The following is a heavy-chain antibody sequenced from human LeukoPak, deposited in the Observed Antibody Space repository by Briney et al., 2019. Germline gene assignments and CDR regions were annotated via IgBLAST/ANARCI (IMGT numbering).Heavy chain of an antibody. CDR3: AKDGMVRGVLGYYYGMDV. CDR1: GFTFSTYA. J-gene: IGHJ6*02. Sequence: GGTLRLSCAASGFTFSTYAMSWVRQAPGKGLEWVSGISGSGSSTYLADSVKGRFTISRDNSKNTLYLQMNSLRAEDTAVYYCAKDGMVRGVLGYYYGMDVWGQGTTITVSS. D-gene: IGHD3-10*01. CDR2: ISGSGSST. V-gene: IGHV3-23*01.